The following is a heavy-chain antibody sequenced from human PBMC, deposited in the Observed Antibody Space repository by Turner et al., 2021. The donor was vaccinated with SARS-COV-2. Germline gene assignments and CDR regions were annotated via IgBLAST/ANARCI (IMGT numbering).Heavy chain of an antibody. D-gene: IGHD4-17*01. J-gene: IGHJ6*02. CDR3: AREWWESTTVTTAAYYFGMDV. CDR2: VYTRGST. V-gene: IGHV4-4*07. Sequence: QVQLQASGPVLETPSETLSLTCTVSGCSISSVYWSWIRQPAGKGLEWIGRVYTRGSTNYNPSVKSQVTMTIDTSKNRFSLKLSSVTAADTAMYYCAREWWESTTVTTAAYYFGMDVWGQGTTVTVSS. CDR1: GCSISSVY.